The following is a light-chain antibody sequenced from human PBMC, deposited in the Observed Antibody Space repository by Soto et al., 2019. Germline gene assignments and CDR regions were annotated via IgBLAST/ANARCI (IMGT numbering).Light chain of an antibody. CDR3: QQRSNWPPLT. J-gene: IGKJ4*01. CDR1: QSVSRY. Sequence: EIVLTQSPATLSLSPGERATLSCRASQSVSRYLAWYQQKPGQAPRLLIYDASNRATGIPARLSGSGSGTDFTLTISSLEPEDFAVYYCQQRSNWPPLTFGGGNKVEIK. CDR2: DAS. V-gene: IGKV3-11*01.